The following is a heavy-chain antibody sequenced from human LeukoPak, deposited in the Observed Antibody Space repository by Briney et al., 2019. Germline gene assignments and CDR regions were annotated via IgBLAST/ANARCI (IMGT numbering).Heavy chain of an antibody. CDR1: GGTFTNCP. D-gene: IGHD3-10*01. Sequence: SVKVSCKASGGTFTNCPITWVRQAPGQGLEWMGGIIPIFGTSNYAQKFQGRVTITADESTSTAYMELSSLRSEDTVVYYCARDRAVGRFGELAPSDYWGQGTLVTVSS. CDR3: ARDRAVGRFGELAPSDY. CDR2: IIPIFGTS. V-gene: IGHV1-69*13. J-gene: IGHJ4*02.